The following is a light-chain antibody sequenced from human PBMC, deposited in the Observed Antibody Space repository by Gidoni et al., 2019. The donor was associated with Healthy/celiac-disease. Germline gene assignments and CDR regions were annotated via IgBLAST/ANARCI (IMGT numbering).Light chain of an antibody. Sequence: DIVMTQSPDSLAVSLGARATVNCKSSRSVFYSSNSKNYLAWYQQKPGQPPKLLIYWASTRESGVPDRFSGSGSGTDFTLTISSLQAEDVAVYYCQQYYSSPWTFGQGTKVEIK. CDR2: WAS. CDR1: RSVFYSSNSKNY. CDR3: QQYYSSPWT. V-gene: IGKV4-1*01. J-gene: IGKJ1*01.